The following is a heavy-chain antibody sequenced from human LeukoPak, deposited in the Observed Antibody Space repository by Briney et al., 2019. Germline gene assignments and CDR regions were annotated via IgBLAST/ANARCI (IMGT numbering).Heavy chain of an antibody. D-gene: IGHD5-18*01. V-gene: IGHV3-23*01. CDR1: GFTFTSYA. CDR2: ISGSGGHT. J-gene: IGHJ2*01. Sequence: GGSLRLSCEASGFTFTSYAMTWVRQAPGKGLEWVSGISGSGGHTYNADSVEGRFIISRDNSKNTVSLQLSSLRVEDTAVYFCAKDREDSAMISGVFDLWGRGTLVTVSS. CDR3: AKDREDSAMISGVFDL.